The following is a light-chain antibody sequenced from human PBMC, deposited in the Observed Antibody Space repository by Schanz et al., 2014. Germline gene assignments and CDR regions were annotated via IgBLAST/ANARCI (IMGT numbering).Light chain of an antibody. J-gene: IGLJ2*01. Sequence: QSALTQPPSVSGAPGQRVTISCTGSKSNIGARYDVHWYQHLPGAAPRLLIFGNNKRPSGVPDRFSGSKSGTSASLAITGLQAEDEGYYYCQSYDKSLGASVVFGGGTKLTVL. V-gene: IGLV1-40*01. CDR1: KSNIGARYD. CDR2: GNN. CDR3: QSYDKSLGASVV.